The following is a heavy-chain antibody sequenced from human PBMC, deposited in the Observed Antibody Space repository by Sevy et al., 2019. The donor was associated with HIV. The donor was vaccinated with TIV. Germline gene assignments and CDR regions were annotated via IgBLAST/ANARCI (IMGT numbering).Heavy chain of an antibody. Sequence: GGSLRLSCAASGLTFSNYFINWVRQAPGKGLEWVSSISSGSSYIFYADSVKGRFTISRDNAKNSLYLHMNSLRAEDTAVYYWSRGDYYGSLYYFDYWGPGTLVTVSS. CDR3: SRGDYYGSLYYFDY. D-gene: IGHD3-10*01. J-gene: IGHJ4*02. CDR2: ISSGSSYI. CDR1: GLTFSNYF. V-gene: IGHV3-21*01.